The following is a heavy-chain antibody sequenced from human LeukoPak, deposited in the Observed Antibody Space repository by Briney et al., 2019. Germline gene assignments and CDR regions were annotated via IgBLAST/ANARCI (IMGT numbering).Heavy chain of an antibody. V-gene: IGHV3-72*01. D-gene: IGHD3-22*01. CDR1: GFTLSDYY. CDR2: SRNRANRYTT. CDR3: VRGDSSGYSSY. Sequence: GGSLRLSCAASGFTLSDYYMDWVRQAPGKGLEWVGRSRNRANRYTTEYAASVKGRFTISRDDSKNSLFLQMNSLKTEDTAVYYCVRGDSSGYSSYWGQGTLVTVSS. J-gene: IGHJ4*02.